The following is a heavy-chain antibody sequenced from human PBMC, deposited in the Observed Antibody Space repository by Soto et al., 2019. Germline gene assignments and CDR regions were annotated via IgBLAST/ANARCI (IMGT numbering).Heavy chain of an antibody. J-gene: IGHJ5*02. CDR1: GGSVSSGSYY. Sequence: PSETLSLTCTVSGGSVSSGSYYWSWIRQPPGKGLEWIGYIYYSGSTNYNPSLKSRVTISVDTSKNQFSLKLSSVTAADTAVYYCARGREDIVATIGFDPWGQGTLVTVS. V-gene: IGHV4-61*01. CDR2: IYYSGST. CDR3: ARGREDIVATIGFDP. D-gene: IGHD5-12*01.